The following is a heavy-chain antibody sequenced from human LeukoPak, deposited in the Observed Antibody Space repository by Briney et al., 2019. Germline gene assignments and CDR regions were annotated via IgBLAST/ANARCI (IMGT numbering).Heavy chain of an antibody. J-gene: IGHJ4*02. D-gene: IGHD3-22*01. CDR2: TYYRSKWYN. CDR1: GDSVSSNSAA. CDR3: AREYSYYDSSGYYYGSGYFDY. Sequence: TSQTLSLTCAISGDSVSSNSAAWNWIRQSPSRGLEWLGRTYYRSKWYNDYAVSVKSRITINPDTSKNQFSLRLSSVTAADTAVYYCAREYSYYDSSGYYYGSGYFDYWGQGTLVTVSS. V-gene: IGHV6-1*01.